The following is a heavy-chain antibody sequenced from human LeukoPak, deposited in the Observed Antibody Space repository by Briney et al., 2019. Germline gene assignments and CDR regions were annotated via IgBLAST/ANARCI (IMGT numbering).Heavy chain of an antibody. D-gene: IGHD2-15*01. CDR1: GGSISSYY. CDR2: IYYSGSP. V-gene: IGHV4-59*01. CDR3: ARGLLYCGGGSCYYGFDY. J-gene: IGHJ4*02. Sequence: ASETLSLTCTVSGGSISSYYWSWVRQPPGKGLEWVGYIYYSGSPNYNPSLKSRVTILVDTSKNQFSLKLSSVTAADTAVYYCARGLLYCGGGSCYYGFDYWGQGTLVTVSS.